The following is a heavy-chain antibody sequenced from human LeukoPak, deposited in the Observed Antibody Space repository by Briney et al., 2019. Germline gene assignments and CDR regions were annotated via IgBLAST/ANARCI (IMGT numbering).Heavy chain of an antibody. Sequence: SVKVSCKASGGTFSSYAISWVRQAPGQGLEWMGGIIPIFGTANYAQKFQGRVTITADESTSTAYMELSSLRSEDTAVYYCARAIIETTSLNHYYCGMDVWGQGTTVTVSS. CDR3: ARAIIETTSLNHYYCGMDV. CDR2: IIPIFGTA. V-gene: IGHV1-69*13. CDR1: GGTFSSYA. J-gene: IGHJ6*02. D-gene: IGHD4-17*01.